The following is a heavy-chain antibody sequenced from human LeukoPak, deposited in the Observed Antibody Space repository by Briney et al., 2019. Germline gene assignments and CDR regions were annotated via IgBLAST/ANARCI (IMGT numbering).Heavy chain of an antibody. J-gene: IGHJ5*02. Sequence: SETLSLTCTVSGGSINDYYWTWVRQPPGKGLEWIGYIFDIGNTNYNPSLTSRVTISLDTSKKQFSLRLNSVTAADTAVYYCAKGMMPDWFDPWGQGTLVTVSS. CDR1: GGSINDYY. D-gene: IGHD2-2*01. CDR3: AKGMMPDWFDP. CDR2: IFDIGNT. V-gene: IGHV4-59*01.